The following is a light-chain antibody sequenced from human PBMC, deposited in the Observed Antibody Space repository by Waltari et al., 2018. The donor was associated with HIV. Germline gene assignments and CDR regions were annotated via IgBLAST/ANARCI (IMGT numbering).Light chain of an antibody. CDR1: DVNDYEY. V-gene: IGLV2-14*01. CDR2: EVS. J-gene: IGLJ3*02. CDR3: TSYVSSSTPV. Sequence: QSALTQPASVSGSPGQSITISCDVNDYEYVSWYQHHPGKAPKVLIYEVSNRPSGLSNRCSGAKSGNTATLTISGLQPEDEAVYFCTSYVSSSTPVFGRGTKVTVL.